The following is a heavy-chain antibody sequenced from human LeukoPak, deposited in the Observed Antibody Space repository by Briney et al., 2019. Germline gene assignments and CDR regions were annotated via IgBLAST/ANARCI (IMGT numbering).Heavy chain of an antibody. J-gene: IGHJ3*02. D-gene: IGHD4-11*01. Sequence: ASVKVSCKASGGTFSSYAISWVRQAPGQGLEWMGGIIPIFGTANYAQKFQGRVTITADESTSTAYMELSSLRSDDTAVYYCARDRDYSSTDAFDIWGQGTMVTVSS. CDR1: GGTFSSYA. CDR3: ARDRDYSSTDAFDI. V-gene: IGHV1-69*13. CDR2: IIPIFGTA.